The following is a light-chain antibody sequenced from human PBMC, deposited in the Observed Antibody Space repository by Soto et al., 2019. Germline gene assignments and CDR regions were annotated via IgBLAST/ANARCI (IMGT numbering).Light chain of an antibody. Sequence: EIVMTQSPVTLSVSPGERATLSCRASQFVSSNLAWYQQKPGQAPRLLIYGASTRATGIPDRFSGSASGTDFTLTINRLEPEDFAVYYCQLYGISPHFGQGTRLEIK. CDR1: QFVSSN. CDR3: QLYGISPH. V-gene: IGKV3D-15*01. J-gene: IGKJ5*01. CDR2: GAS.